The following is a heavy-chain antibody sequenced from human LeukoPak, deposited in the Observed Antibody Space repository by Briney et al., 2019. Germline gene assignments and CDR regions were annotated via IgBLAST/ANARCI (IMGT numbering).Heavy chain of an antibody. D-gene: IGHD3-22*01. J-gene: IGHJ3*02. CDR2: ISYDGSNK. V-gene: IGHV3-30*18. CDR3: AKVDNMDSSGYYYAFDI. CDR1: GFTFSSYG. Sequence: PGRSLRLSCAASGFTFSSYGMHWVRQAPGKGLEWVAVISYDGSNKYYADSVKGRFTISRDNSKNTLYLQMNSLRAEDTAVYYCAKVDNMDSSGYYYAFDIWAKGQWSPSLQ.